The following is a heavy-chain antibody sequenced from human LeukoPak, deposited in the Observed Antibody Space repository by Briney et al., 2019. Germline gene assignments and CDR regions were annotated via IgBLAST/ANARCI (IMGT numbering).Heavy chain of an antibody. CDR1: GYTFTTYA. CDR2: INTNTGNP. J-gene: IGHJ4*02. D-gene: IGHD3-22*01. V-gene: IGHV7-4-1*02. Sequence: ASVKVSCKASGYTFTTYAMNWVRQAPGQGLEWMGWINTNTGNPTYAQGFTGRFVFSLDTSVSTAYLQISSLKAEDTAVYYCARESPYYYDSSDYYETDYWGQGTLVTVSS. CDR3: ARESPYYYDSSDYYETDY.